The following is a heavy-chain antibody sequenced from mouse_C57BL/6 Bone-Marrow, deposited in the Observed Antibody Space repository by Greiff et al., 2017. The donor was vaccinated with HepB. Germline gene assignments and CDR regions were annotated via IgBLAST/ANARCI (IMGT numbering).Heavy chain of an antibody. CDR1: GFTFSDYG. CDR3: ARTYYYGSSHWYFDV. J-gene: IGHJ1*03. Sequence: DVKLVESGGGLVKPGGSLKLSCAASGFTFSDYGMHWVRQAPEKGLEWVAYISSGSSTIYYADTVKGRFTISRDNAKNTLFLQMTSLRSEDTAMYYCARTYYYGSSHWYFDVWGTGTTVTVSS. V-gene: IGHV5-17*01. CDR2: ISSGSSTI. D-gene: IGHD1-1*01.